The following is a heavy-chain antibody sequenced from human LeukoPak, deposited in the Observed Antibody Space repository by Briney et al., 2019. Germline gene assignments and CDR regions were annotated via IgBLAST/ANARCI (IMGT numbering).Heavy chain of an antibody. V-gene: IGHV4-59*12. CDR3: ARKSLWSKSAFDI. CDR2: IYYSGST. J-gene: IGHJ3*02. D-gene: IGHD2/OR15-2a*01. CDR1: GGSISSYY. Sequence: SETLSLTCTVSGGSISSYYWSWIRQPPGKGLEWIGYIYYSGSTNYNPSLKSRVTISVDTSKNQFSLKLSSVTAADTAVYYCARKSLWSKSAFDIWGQGTMVTVSS.